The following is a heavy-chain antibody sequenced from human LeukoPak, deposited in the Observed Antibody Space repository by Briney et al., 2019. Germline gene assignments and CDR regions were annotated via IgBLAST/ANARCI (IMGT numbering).Heavy chain of an antibody. Sequence: GGSLRLSCGASGFTFSSFAMSWVRQAPGKGLEWVSAISGSGGSTYYADSVKGRFTISRDNSKNTLDLQMNSLRAEDTAVYYCAKKSAGTLDDWGQGTQVTVSS. V-gene: IGHV3-23*01. CDR1: GFTFSSFA. D-gene: IGHD6-13*01. CDR2: ISGSGGST. CDR3: AKKSAGTLDD. J-gene: IGHJ4*02.